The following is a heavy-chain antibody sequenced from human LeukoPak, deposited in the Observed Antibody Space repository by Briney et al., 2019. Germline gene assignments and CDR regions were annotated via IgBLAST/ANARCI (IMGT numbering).Heavy chain of an antibody. D-gene: IGHD2-2*01. CDR2: IYTTGST. CDR1: GGSISSGDYY. CDR3: ARDPAGSTSSSFRWFDP. J-gene: IGHJ5*02. Sequence: SETLSLTCTVSGGSISSGDYYWSWIRQPAGKGLEWIGRIYTTGSTNYNPSLKSRVTISVDTSKNQFSLKLSSVTAADTAVYYCARDPAGSTSSSFRWFDPWGQGTLVTVSS. V-gene: IGHV4-61*02.